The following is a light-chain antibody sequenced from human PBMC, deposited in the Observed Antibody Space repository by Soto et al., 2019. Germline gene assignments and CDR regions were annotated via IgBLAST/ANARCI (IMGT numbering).Light chain of an antibody. V-gene: IGLV4-69*01. Sequence: QPVLTQSPSASASLGASVKFTCTLSSGHSTYAIAWHQQQPDKGPRYLMKVYSDGSHKKGDGIPDRFSGSSSGAERYLTISSLQSEDEADYYCQTWGTGIVVFGGATKLTVL. CDR2: VYSDGSH. J-gene: IGLJ2*01. CDR3: QTWGTGIVV. CDR1: SGHSTYA.